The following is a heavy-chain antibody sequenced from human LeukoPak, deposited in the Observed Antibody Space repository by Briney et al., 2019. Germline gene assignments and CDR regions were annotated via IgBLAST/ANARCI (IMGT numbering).Heavy chain of an antibody. CDR2: ISRSSSSI. Sequence: GGSLRLSCAVSGFSFGSYDMSWVRQDPGKGLEWVSYISRSSSSIYYADSVKGRFTISRDNAKNSLYLQMNSLRAEDTAVYYCAKLGATPGVYWGQGTLVTVSS. V-gene: IGHV3-48*01. CDR1: GFSFGSYD. CDR3: AKLGATPGVY. D-gene: IGHD1-26*01. J-gene: IGHJ4*02.